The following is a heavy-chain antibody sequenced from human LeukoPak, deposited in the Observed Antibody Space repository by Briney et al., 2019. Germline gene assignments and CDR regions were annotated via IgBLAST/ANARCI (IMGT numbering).Heavy chain of an antibody. CDR2: IYYSGST. D-gene: IGHD5-18*01. V-gene: IGHV4-39*07. CDR3: TRSYAGSTYGHPFDYFDY. Sequence: SETLSLTCTVSGVSISIRSYYWGWLRQPPGKGLEWIVSIYYSGSTYYYPSLKSRVTISVDTSKNQFSLKLSSVTAADTAVYHCTRSYAGSTYGHPFDYFDYWGQGTLVTVSS. CDR1: GVSISIRSYY. J-gene: IGHJ4*02.